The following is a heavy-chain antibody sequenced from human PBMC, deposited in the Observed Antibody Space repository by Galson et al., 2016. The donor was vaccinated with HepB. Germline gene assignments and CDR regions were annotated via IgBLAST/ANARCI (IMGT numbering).Heavy chain of an antibody. D-gene: IGHD2-15*01. CDR2: TYHTSNWYS. J-gene: IGHJ4*02. CDR1: GDSVSSQSAA. CDR3: ARGHLVVPFSFYFDY. V-gene: IGHV6-1*01. Sequence: CAISGDSVSSQSAARNWIRHSPSRGLEWLGRTYHTSNWYSDYAVSVKSRITINPDTSKNQFSLQLNSVTPEDTAVYYCARGHLVVPFSFYFDYWGQGSLVTVPS.